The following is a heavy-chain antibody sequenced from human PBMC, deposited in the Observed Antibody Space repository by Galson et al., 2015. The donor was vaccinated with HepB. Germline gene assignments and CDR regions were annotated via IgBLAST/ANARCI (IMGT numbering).Heavy chain of an antibody. J-gene: IGHJ4*02. CDR2: ISSDSKYI. D-gene: IGHD6-19*01. V-gene: IGHV3-21*01. Sequence: SLRLSCATSGFTFSTYSMYWVRQAPGKGLEWVSAISSDSKYIYYADSVKGRFTISRDNTKKSLYLQMNSLRAEDTALYYCARKNSITVTGSGGNCECWGQGTLVTVSS. CDR1: GFTFSTYS. CDR3: ARKNSITVTGSGGNCEC.